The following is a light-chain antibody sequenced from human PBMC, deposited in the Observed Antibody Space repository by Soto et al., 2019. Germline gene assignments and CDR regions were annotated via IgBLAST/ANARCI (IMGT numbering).Light chain of an antibody. CDR3: QQRSEWPRT. CDR1: QSITSS. Sequence: EIVWTQSPATLSFSPGVRATRSCRASQSITSSLAWYQQKPGQAPRLLIYDASSRDTGFPARFSGSGSGTVFTLTIGSLDPEDFAVYYCQQRSEWPRTFGQGTKVEIK. CDR2: DAS. J-gene: IGKJ1*01. V-gene: IGKV3-11*01.